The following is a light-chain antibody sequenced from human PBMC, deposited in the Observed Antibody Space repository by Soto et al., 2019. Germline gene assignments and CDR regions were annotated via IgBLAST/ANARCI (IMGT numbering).Light chain of an antibody. Sequence: IQMTQSPSTLSGSVGDRVTITCRASQTISSWLAWYQQKPGNAPKLLIYKASTLKSGVTSRFSVSGSGTEFTLAISSLQPDDVATYYCQHYNSYSEALGQGTKVELK. CDR2: KAS. CDR1: QTISSW. V-gene: IGKV1-5*03. J-gene: IGKJ1*01. CDR3: QHYNSYSEA.